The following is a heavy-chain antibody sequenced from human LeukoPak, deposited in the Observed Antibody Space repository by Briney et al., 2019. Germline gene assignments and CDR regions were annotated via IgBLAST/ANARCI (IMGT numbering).Heavy chain of an antibody. D-gene: IGHD3-3*01. J-gene: IGHJ6*03. CDR2: ITGSGGST. V-gene: IGHV3-23*01. CDR3: AKGYDFWSGFMDV. CDR1: GFTFSSYA. Sequence: GSLRLSCAASGFTFSSYAMSWVRQAPGKGLEWVSAITGSGGSTYYADSVKGRFTISRDNSKNTLYLQMNSLRAEDTAVYYCAKGYDFWSGFMDVWGKGTTVTVSS.